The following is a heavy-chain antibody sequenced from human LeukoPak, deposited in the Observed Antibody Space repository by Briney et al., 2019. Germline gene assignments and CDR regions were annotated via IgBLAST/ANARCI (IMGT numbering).Heavy chain of an antibody. Sequence: SETLSLTCTVSGGSISSYYWSWIRQPPGKGLEWIGYIYYSGSTNYNPSLKSRVTISVDTSKNQFSLKLSSVTAADTAVYYCARGDYDPLSFDYWGQGTLVTVSP. D-gene: IGHD3-22*01. J-gene: IGHJ4*02. CDR3: ARGDYDPLSFDY. V-gene: IGHV4-59*01. CDR1: GGSISSYY. CDR2: IYYSGST.